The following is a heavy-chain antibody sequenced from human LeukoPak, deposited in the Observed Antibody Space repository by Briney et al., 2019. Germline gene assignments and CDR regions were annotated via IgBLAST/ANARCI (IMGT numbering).Heavy chain of an antibody. V-gene: IGHV3-23*01. CDR1: GFTVSSYA. CDR3: AKEWRFSSSWYQYYFDY. J-gene: IGHJ4*02. CDR2: ISGSGGSK. D-gene: IGHD6-13*01. Sequence: GGSLRLSCAASGFTVSSYAMSWVRQAPGKGLEWISAISGSGGSKYYADSVKGRFTISRDTSTNTLYLQLNSLRVDDTVVYFCAKEWRFSSSWYQYYFDYWGQGTLVTVSS.